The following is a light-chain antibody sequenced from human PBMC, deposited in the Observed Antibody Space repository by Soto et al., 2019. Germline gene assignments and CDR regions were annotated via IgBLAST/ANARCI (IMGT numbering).Light chain of an antibody. J-gene: IGKJ1*01. V-gene: IGKV4-1*01. Sequence: DIVMTQSPDSLVVSLGERATINCKSSQNVLYSSNNKNYLAWYQQKPGQPPKLLTYGASTRESGVPDRFSGSGSGTDFTLTISSLQAEDVAVYYCQQYYSNPRTFGQGTKVDIK. CDR3: QQYYSNPRT. CDR2: GAS. CDR1: QNVLYSSNNKNY.